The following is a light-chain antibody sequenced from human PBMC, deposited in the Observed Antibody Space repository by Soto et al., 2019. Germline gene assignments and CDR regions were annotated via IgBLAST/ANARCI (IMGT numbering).Light chain of an antibody. Sequence: EIVMTQSPVTLSVSPGERATLSCRASQSVSGNLAWYQQKPGQAPRLLIYGVSARATGIPARFSGSGSGTDFTLTISRLEPEDFAVYYCQQYGSSGTFGQGTKVDIK. CDR2: GVS. CDR1: QSVSGN. V-gene: IGKV3-15*01. J-gene: IGKJ1*01. CDR3: QQYGSSGT.